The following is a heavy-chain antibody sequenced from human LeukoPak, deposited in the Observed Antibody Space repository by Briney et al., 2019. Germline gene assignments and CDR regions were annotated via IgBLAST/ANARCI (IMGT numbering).Heavy chain of an antibody. CDR1: GFTFDDYA. D-gene: IGHD1-26*01. CDR3: AKAYSEWELPRSPYYFDY. Sequence: GGSLRLSCAASGFTFDDYAMHWVRQAPGKGLEWVSGISWNSGSIGYADSVKGRFTISRDNAKNSLYLQMNSLRAEDTALYYCAKAYSEWELPRSPYYFDYWGQGTLVTVSS. J-gene: IGHJ4*02. CDR2: ISWNSGSI. V-gene: IGHV3-9*01.